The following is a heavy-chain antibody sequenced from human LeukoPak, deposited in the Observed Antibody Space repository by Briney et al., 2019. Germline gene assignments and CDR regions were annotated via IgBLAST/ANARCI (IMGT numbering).Heavy chain of an antibody. D-gene: IGHD3-22*01. J-gene: IGHJ4*02. CDR1: GFTFSSYS. V-gene: IGHV3-48*01. CDR3: ARVGPTYYYDSSGYTDY. Sequence: GGSLRLSCAASGFTFSSYSMNWARQAPGKGLEWVSYISSSSSTIYYADSVKGRFTISRDNAKNSLYLQMNSLRAEDTAVYYCARVGPTYYYDSSGYTDYWGQGTLVTVSS. CDR2: ISSSSSTI.